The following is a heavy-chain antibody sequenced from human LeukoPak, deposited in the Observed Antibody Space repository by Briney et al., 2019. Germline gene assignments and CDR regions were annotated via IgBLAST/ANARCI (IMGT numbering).Heavy chain of an antibody. D-gene: IGHD2-15*01. Sequence: PSETLSLTCAVYGGSFSGYYWSWIRQPPGKGLEGIGEINHSGSTNYNPSLKSRVTISVDTSKNQFSLKLSSVTAADTAVYYCARGPVVVVSTYTYYYGMDVWGQGTTVTVSS. CDR3: ARGPVVVVSTYTYYYGMDV. V-gene: IGHV4-34*01. CDR1: GGSFSGYY. CDR2: INHSGST. J-gene: IGHJ6*02.